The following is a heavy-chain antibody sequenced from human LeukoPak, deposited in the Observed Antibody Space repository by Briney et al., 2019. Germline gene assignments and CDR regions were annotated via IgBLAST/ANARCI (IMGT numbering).Heavy chain of an antibody. CDR3: ASRMTYYYGSGSGDWFDP. Sequence: SGTLSLTCAVSGASITSSHWWSWARQPPGKGLEWIGEIHDSGTTNYKPSLKSRVTMSLDKSKNQFSLKLSSVTAADTAVYYCASRMTYYYGSGSGDWFDPWGQGTLVTVSS. CDR2: IHDSGTT. J-gene: IGHJ5*02. V-gene: IGHV4-4*02. D-gene: IGHD3-10*01. CDR1: GASITSSHW.